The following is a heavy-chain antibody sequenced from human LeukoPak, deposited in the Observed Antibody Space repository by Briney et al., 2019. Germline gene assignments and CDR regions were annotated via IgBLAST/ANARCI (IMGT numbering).Heavy chain of an antibody. CDR3: AKDGNYYGSGEPHFADY. J-gene: IGHJ4*02. CDR2: ISGSGGST. V-gene: IGHV3-23*01. Sequence: QPGGSLRLSCAASGFTFSSYAMSWVRQAPGKGLEWVSAISGSGGSTYYADSVKGRFTISRDNSKNTLYLQMNSQRAEDTAVYYCAKDGNYYGSGEPHFADYWGQGTLVTVSS. D-gene: IGHD3-10*01. CDR1: GFTFSSYA.